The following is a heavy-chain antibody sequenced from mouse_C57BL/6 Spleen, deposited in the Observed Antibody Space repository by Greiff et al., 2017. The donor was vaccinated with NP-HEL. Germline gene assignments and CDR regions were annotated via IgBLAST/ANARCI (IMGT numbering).Heavy chain of an antibody. Sequence: QVQLQQSGAELARPGASVKLSCKASGYTFTSYGISWVKQSTGQGLEWIGEIYPRSGNTYYNEKFKGKAALTADKSSITAYMELRSLTSEDSAVYFCARFDYYGSSYAAMDYWGQGTSVTVSS. CDR1: GYTFTSYG. D-gene: IGHD1-1*01. CDR3: ARFDYYGSSYAAMDY. J-gene: IGHJ4*01. V-gene: IGHV1-81*01. CDR2: IYPRSGNT.